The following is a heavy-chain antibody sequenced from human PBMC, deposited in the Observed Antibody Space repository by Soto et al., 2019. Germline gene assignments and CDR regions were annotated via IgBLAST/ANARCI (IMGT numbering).Heavy chain of an antibody. D-gene: IGHD6-13*01. CDR2: IYTSGST. CDR3: ARGHSSSWELDY. V-gene: IGHV4-4*07. Sequence: SETLSLTCSVSGGSISRYYWSWIRQPAGKGLEWIGRIYTSGSTNYNPSLKSRVTMSVDTSKNQFSLKLSSVTAADTAVYYCARGHSSSWELDYWGQGTLVTVSS. CDR1: GGSISRYY. J-gene: IGHJ4*02.